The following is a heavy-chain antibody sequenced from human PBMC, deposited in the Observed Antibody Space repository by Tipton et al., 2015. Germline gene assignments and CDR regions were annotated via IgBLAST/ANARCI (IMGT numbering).Heavy chain of an antibody. V-gene: IGHV3-7*03. J-gene: IGHJ5*02. CDR1: GFTFSRYW. Sequence: VQLVQSGGGLVQPGGSLRLSCAASGFTFSRYWMSWVRQAPGKGLEWVASINEDGSEKIYADSVKGRFSISRDITSNSQFLQMNSLRAEDTAIYYCTRMTKIVNAPVRFDPWGQGTLVTVSS. CDR2: INEDGSEK. CDR3: TRMTKIVNAPVRFDP. D-gene: IGHD2/OR15-2a*01.